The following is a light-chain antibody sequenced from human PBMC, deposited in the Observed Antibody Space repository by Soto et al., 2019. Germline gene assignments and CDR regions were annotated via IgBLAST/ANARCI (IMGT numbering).Light chain of an antibody. CDR1: QSVSDSY. CDR2: AS. CDR3: QHYGTSAL. V-gene: IGKV3-20*01. J-gene: IGKJ3*01. Sequence: EIVLTQSPGTLSLSPGERATLSCRASQSVSDSYLAWYQQKPGQAPRLLIYASSRATGIPDRFSGSGSGIDFTLTISRLEPEDFAVYYCQHYGTSALFGPGTTVDIK.